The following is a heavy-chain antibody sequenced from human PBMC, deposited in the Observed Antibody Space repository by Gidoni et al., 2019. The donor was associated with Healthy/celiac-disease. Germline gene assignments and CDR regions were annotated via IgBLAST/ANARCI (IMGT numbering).Heavy chain of an antibody. D-gene: IGHD2-8*01. V-gene: IGHV4-31*03. CDR3: ARGQAMMLRIFDY. CDR2: IYYSGST. Sequence: QVQLQESGPGLVKPSQTLSLTCTVSGGSISSGGYYWSWIRQHPGKGLEWIGYIYYSGSTYYNPSLKSRVTISVDTSKNQFSLQLSSVTAADTAVYYCARGQAMMLRIFDYWGQGTLVTVSS. CDR1: GGSISSGGYY. J-gene: IGHJ4*02.